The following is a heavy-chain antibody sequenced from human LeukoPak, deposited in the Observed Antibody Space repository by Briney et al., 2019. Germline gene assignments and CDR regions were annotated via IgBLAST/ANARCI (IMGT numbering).Heavy chain of an antibody. CDR1: GHTFTSNY. V-gene: IGHV1-46*01. Sequence: ASVKVSCKASGHTFTSNYINCVRQAPGQGLEWMGIINSSSGSTSYAQKFQDRVIMTRDTSTSTVHMELSSLRSEDTAVYYCARDSSGSGSVEVWGQGTTVTVSS. J-gene: IGHJ6*02. D-gene: IGHD3-10*01. CDR3: ARDSSGSGSVEV. CDR2: INSSSGST.